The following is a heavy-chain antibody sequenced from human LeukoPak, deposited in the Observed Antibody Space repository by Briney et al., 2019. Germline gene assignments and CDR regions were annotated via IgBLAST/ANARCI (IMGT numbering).Heavy chain of an antibody. CDR3: ARSAAAAADNWFDP. V-gene: IGHV4-31*03. D-gene: IGHD6-13*01. CDR2: IYYSGST. J-gene: IGHJ5*02. Sequence: SETLSLTCTVSGCSISSGGYYGSWIRQDPGKCLEWIGYIYYSGSTYYNPSLKSRVTISVDTSKNQFSLKLSSVTAADTAVYYCARSAAAAADNWFDPWGQGTLVTVSS. CDR1: GCSISSGGYY.